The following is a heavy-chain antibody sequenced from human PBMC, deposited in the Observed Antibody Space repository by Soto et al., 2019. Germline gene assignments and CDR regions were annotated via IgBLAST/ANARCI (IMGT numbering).Heavy chain of an antibody. D-gene: IGHD6-19*01. J-gene: IGHJ5*02. CDR2: ITPYNDNT. CDR3: ARHSSGSYGGNWFDP. V-gene: IGHV1-18*01. CDR1: GYTFTSFG. Sequence: ASVKVSCKASGYTFTSFGINWVRQAPGQGLEWMGWITPYNDNTHYAQNLQGRVTMTADTSTSTAYMELRSLTSDDTAVYYCARHSSGSYGGNWFDPWGQGTLVTVSS.